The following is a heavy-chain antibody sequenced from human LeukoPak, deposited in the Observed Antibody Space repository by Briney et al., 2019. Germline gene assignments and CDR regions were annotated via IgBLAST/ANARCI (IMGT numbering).Heavy chain of an antibody. D-gene: IGHD2-21*01. CDR2: IYGGGST. J-gene: IGHJ4*02. CDR1: GFTVSSNY. Sequence: GGSLRLSCAASGFTVSSNYMSWVRQAPGKGLECVSRIYGGGSTYYADSVKGRFTISRDNSKNTIFLQLTSLRVEDTAVYYCASKGQYCGTLTCKDYWGRGTLVTVSS. V-gene: IGHV3-53*01. CDR3: ASKGQYCGTLTCKDY.